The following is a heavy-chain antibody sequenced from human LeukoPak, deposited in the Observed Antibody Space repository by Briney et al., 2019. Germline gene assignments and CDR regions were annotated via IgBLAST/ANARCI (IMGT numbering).Heavy chain of an antibody. V-gene: IGHV3-21*01. Sequence: GGSLRLSCAASGFTFTTYSMNWVRQAPVKGLEWVSSISSDSNYIYYADSLKGRFTISRDNARNSLYLQMISLRVEDTAVYYCARVAFGLYVMDVWGQGTAVTVSS. CDR1: GFTFTTYS. J-gene: IGHJ6*02. CDR2: ISSDSNYI. D-gene: IGHD3/OR15-3a*01. CDR3: ARVAFGLYVMDV.